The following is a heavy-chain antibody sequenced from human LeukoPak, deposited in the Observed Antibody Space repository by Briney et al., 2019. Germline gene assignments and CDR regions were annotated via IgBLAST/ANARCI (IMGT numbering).Heavy chain of an antibody. D-gene: IGHD1-26*01. Sequence: SETLSLTCTVSGGSISSGDYSWSWIRQPPGKGLEWIGYIYYSGSTDYSPSLKSRVTISVDTSKNQFSLKLSSVTAADTAVYYCARDGMTPFDYSYGMDVWGQGTTVTVSS. CDR1: GGSISSGDYS. V-gene: IGHV4-30-4*01. CDR2: IYYSGST. J-gene: IGHJ6*02. CDR3: ARDGMTPFDYSYGMDV.